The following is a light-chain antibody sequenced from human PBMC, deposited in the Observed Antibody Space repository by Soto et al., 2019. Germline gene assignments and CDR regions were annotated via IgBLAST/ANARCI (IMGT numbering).Light chain of an antibody. CDR1: QSISSY. CDR3: QQSYSTLIT. Sequence: DIQMTQSPSYLSASVGDGVTITCRASQSISSYLNWYQQKPGKAPKLLIYAASSLQSGVPSRFSGSGSGTDFTLTISSLQPEDFATYYCQQSYSTLITFGQGTRLEIK. V-gene: IGKV1-39*01. CDR2: AAS. J-gene: IGKJ5*01.